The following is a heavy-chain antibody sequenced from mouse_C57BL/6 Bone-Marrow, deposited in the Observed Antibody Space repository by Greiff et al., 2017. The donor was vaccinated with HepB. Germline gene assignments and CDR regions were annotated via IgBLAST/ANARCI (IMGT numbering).Heavy chain of an antibody. J-gene: IGHJ2*01. D-gene: IGHD2-3*01. V-gene: IGHV14-3*01. CDR3: AERPYDGYFLRNYFDY. CDR2: IDPANGNT. Sequence: VQLQQSVAELVRPGASVKLSCTASGFNIKNTYMHWVKQRPEQGLEWIGRIDPANGNTNYAPKFQGKATITADTSSNTAYLQLSSLTTEDTAIYYYAERPYDGYFLRNYFDYWGQGTTLTVSS. CDR1: GFNIKNTY.